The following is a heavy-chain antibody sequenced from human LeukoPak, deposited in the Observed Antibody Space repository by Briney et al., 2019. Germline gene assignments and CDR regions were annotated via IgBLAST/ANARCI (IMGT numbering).Heavy chain of an antibody. CDR2: IYYSGST. D-gene: IGHD5-24*01. Sequence: SQTLSLTCTVSGGSISNAAYYWSWIRQHPGKGLEWIGYIYYSGSTYYNPSLKSRVTISVDTSKNQFSLELNSVTAADMAVYYCARVEAATTNPRFDYWGQGTLVTVSS. V-gene: IGHV4-31*03. CDR1: GGSISNAAYY. CDR3: ARVEAATTNPRFDY. J-gene: IGHJ4*02.